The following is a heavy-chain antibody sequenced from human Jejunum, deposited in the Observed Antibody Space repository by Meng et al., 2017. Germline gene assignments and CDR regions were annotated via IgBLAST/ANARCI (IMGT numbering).Heavy chain of an antibody. D-gene: IGHD5-12*01. CDR3: ARPLGYNGVNLGFFQH. CDR2: VNRKGTT. V-gene: IGHV4-34*01. J-gene: IGHJ1*01. Sequence: QVQLQQWGAGQLKPSETLSLTCAVYGASIVGYFWGWIRQTPGKEPEWIGEVNRKGTTNYNPSLEGRVSISVDTSKNQFSLTLNSVTAADTAVYYCARPLGYNGVNLGFFQHWGQGTLVTVSS. CDR1: GASIVGYF.